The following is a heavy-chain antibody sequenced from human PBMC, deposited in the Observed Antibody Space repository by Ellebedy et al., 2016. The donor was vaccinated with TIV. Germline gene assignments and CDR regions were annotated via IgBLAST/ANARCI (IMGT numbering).Heavy chain of an antibody. CDR2: IYSGGST. Sequence: GESLKISCAASGFTVSSNYMSWVRQAPGKGLEWVSVIYSGGSTYYADSVKGRFTISRDNSKNTLYLQMNSLRAEDTAVYYCASTLRGYSSSWYGGFFDYWGQGTLVTVSS. V-gene: IGHV3-66*01. CDR1: GFTVSSNY. J-gene: IGHJ4*02. CDR3: ASTLRGYSSSWYGGFFDY. D-gene: IGHD6-13*01.